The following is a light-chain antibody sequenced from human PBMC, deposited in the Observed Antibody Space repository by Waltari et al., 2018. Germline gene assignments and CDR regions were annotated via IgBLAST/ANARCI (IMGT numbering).Light chain of an antibody. CDR1: QSVSNN. CDR3: QQRTSWPPGLS. V-gene: IGKV3-11*01. Sequence: EIVLTQSPATLSLSPGERATLSCRASQSVSNNLAWYQQKPGQAPRLLIYDVSSRATGIPARISARGAGTDFTLTISSLEPEESAVYYCQQRTSWPPGLSFGGGTNVEIK. CDR2: DVS. J-gene: IGKJ4*01.